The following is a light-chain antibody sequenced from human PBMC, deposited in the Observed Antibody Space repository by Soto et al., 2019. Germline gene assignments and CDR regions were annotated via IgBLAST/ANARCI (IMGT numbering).Light chain of an antibody. CDR1: QSVLYSSNNKNY. CDR3: QQYFSTPLT. V-gene: IGKV4-1*01. J-gene: IGKJ4*01. Sequence: DIVMTQSPDSLAVSLGERATINCKSSQSVLYSSNNKNYLAWYQQKPGQPPKLLIYWASTRESGVPDRFSGSGSGTGFTLTISSVQAEDVAVYYCQQYFSTPLTFGGGTKVEIK. CDR2: WAS.